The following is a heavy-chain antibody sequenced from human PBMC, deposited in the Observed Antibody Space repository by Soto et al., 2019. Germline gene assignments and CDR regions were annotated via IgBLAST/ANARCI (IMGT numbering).Heavy chain of an antibody. Sequence: SETLSLTCNVSGGAISSFYWTWVRQTPGKGLESIGYITYSGSTSYNPSLESRVAISLDTSKNQFYLRLRSVTDADTAVYYCARVRNAYAGLDYWGPGSLVTVSS. CDR3: ARVRNAYAGLDY. CDR2: ITYSGST. D-gene: IGHD2-2*01. V-gene: IGHV4-59*08. CDR1: GGAISSFY. J-gene: IGHJ4*02.